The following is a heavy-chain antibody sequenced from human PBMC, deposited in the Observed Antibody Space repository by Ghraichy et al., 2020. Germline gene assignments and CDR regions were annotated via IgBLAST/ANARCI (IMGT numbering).Heavy chain of an antibody. CDR1: GYTFTGYY. CDR2: INPNSGGT. Sequence: ASVKVSCKASGYTFTGYYMHWVRQAPGQGLEWMGWINPNSGGTNYAQKFQGRVTMTRDTSISTAYMELSRLRSDDTAVYYCASSQIGSGYYYYYGMDVWGQGTTVTVSS. J-gene: IGHJ6*02. V-gene: IGHV1-2*02. D-gene: IGHD2-15*01. CDR3: ASSQIGSGYYYYYGMDV.